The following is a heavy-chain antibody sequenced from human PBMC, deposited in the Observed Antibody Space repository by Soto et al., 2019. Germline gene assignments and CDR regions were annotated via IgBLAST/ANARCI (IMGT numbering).Heavy chain of an antibody. J-gene: IGHJ4*02. CDR2: VSGSGGSP. CDR3: TTDDPINKY. V-gene: IGHV3-23*01. CDR1: GFTFSSYA. Sequence: EVQLLESGGGLVQPGGSLRLSCAASGFTFSSYAMSWVRQAPGKGLEWVSAVSGSGGSPYYADSVKGRFTISRDNSKNTLYLQMNSLKSEDTAVYYCTTDDPINKYWGQGTLVTVSS.